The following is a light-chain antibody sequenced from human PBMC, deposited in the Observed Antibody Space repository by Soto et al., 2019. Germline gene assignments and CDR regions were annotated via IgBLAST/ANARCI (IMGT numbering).Light chain of an antibody. Sequence: ESVLTQSPATLSLSPGERATLSCRASQSVSSYLAWYQQKPGQAPRLLIYDASNRATGIPARFSGSGSGTDFTLTISSLEPEDFVVYYCQQRSNWPPFTFGPGTKVDIK. V-gene: IGKV3-11*01. J-gene: IGKJ3*01. CDR1: QSVSSY. CDR3: QQRSNWPPFT. CDR2: DAS.